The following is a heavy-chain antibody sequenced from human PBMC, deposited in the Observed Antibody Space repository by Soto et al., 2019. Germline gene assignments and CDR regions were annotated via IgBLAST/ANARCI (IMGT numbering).Heavy chain of an antibody. D-gene: IGHD3-10*01. Sequence: QVQLQESGPGLVKPSETLSLTCTVSGASISTDYWSWIRQPPGRALEWIGYIYFTRNTNYNPSRNSRVTISVDTSKNQFSLNLSSVTAADTAVYYCARQQRSKSEFDYWGRGTLVTVSS. V-gene: IGHV4-59*08. CDR3: ARQQRSKSEFDY. J-gene: IGHJ4*02. CDR2: IYFTRNT. CDR1: GASISTDY.